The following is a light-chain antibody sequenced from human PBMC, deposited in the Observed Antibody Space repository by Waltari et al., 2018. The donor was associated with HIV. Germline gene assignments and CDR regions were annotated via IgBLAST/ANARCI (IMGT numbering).Light chain of an antibody. CDR2: AAS. J-gene: IGKJ5*01. V-gene: IGKV1-27*01. CDR3: QKYNSAPS. CDR1: QGISNY. Sequence: VGDRVTFTCRASQGISNYLAWYQQKPGRVPKLLIYAASTLQSGVPSRFSGSGSGTDFTLTISSLQPEDVATYYCQKYNSAPSFGQGTRLEIK.